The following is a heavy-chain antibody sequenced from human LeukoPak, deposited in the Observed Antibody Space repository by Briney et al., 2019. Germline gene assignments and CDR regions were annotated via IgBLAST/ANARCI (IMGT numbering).Heavy chain of an antibody. CDR3: AAQREGSGRPLDHRDYYYYGMDV. D-gene: IGHD3-10*01. Sequence: PSETLSLTCAVYGGSFSGYYWSWIRQPPVKGLEWIGYIYYSGSTNYNPSLKSRVTISVDTSKNQFSLKLSSVTAADTAVYYCAAQREGSGRPLDHRDYYYYGMDVWGQGTTVTVSS. V-gene: IGHV4-59*01. J-gene: IGHJ6*02. CDR1: GGSFSGYY. CDR2: IYYSGST.